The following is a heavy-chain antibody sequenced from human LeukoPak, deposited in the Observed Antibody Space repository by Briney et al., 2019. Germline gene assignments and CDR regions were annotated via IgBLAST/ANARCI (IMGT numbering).Heavy chain of an antibody. D-gene: IGHD3-10*01. CDR2: INAGNGNT. CDR3: ARDLWFGELLRARLSVGMDV. CDR1: GYTFTSYA. J-gene: IGHJ6*02. Sequence: ASVKVSCKASGYTFTSYAMHWVRQAPGQRLEWMGWINAGNGNTKYSQKFQGRVTITRDTSASTAYMELSSLRSEDTAVYYCARDLWFGELLRARLSVGMDVWGQGTTVTVSS. V-gene: IGHV1-3*01.